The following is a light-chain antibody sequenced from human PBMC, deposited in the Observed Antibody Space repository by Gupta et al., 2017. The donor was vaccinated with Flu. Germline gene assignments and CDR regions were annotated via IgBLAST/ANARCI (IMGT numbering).Light chain of an antibody. Sequence: QSALTQPASVSGSPGQSITISCTGTSSDVGSYNLVSWYQQPPGKAPKLMIYEVSKRPSGVSNRFPGSKSGNTAALTIAGLQAEDEADYYCCSYAGSSTFGVFGGGTKLTVL. CDR3: CSYAGSSTFGV. CDR1: SSDVGSYNL. CDR2: EVS. J-gene: IGLJ3*02. V-gene: IGLV2-23*02.